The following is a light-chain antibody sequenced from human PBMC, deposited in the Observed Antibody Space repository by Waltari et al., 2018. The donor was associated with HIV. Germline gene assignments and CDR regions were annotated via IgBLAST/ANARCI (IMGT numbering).Light chain of an antibody. V-gene: IGKV3-11*01. CDR1: QSVSSY. Sequence: DIVLTQSPATLSSSPGERATLPCRASQSVSSYLAWYQQKPGQAPRLLIYDASNRATGIPARFSGSGSGTDFTLTISSLEPEDFAVYYCQQRSNWPLTFGGGTKVEIK. CDR2: DAS. J-gene: IGKJ4*01. CDR3: QQRSNWPLT.